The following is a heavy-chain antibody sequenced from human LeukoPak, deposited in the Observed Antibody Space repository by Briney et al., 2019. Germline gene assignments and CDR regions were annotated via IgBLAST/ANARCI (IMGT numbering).Heavy chain of an antibody. CDR3: ARSLRINWNYER. CDR1: GYTFTCYY. D-gene: IGHD1-7*01. J-gene: IGHJ4*02. V-gene: IGHV1-46*01. Sequence: ASVKVSCKASGYTFTCYYMHWVRQAPGQGLEWMGIINPSGGSTSYAQKFQGRVTMTRDMSTSTVYMELSSLRSEDTAVYYCARSLRINWNYERWGQGTLVTVSS. CDR2: INPSGGST.